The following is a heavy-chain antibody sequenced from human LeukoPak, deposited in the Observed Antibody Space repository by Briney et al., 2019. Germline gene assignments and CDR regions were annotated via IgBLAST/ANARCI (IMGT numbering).Heavy chain of an antibody. CDR2: INSNSGET. CDR3: ARDRDYSNTERGFDY. D-gene: IGHD4-11*01. J-gene: IGHJ4*02. Sequence: ASVKVSCKTSGYTFSDYYIHWVRQAPGQGLEWMGWINSNSGETKSAQKFQGRVTMTGDTSISTAYMELRRVTSDDTAVYYCARDRDYSNTERGFDYWGQGTLVTVSS. V-gene: IGHV1-2*02. CDR1: GYTFSDYY.